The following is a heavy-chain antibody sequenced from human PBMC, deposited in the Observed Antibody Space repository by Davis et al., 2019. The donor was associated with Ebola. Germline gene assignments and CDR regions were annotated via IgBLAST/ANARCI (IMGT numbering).Heavy chain of an antibody. CDR1: GFTFSSYS. CDR2: ISSSSSTI. CDR3: ARGGAYGSGSYTVY. V-gene: IGHV3-48*02. D-gene: IGHD3-10*01. J-gene: IGHJ4*02. Sequence: PGGSLRLSCAASGFTFSSYSMNWVRQAPGKGLEWVSYISSSSSTIYYADSVKGRFTISRDNAKNSLYLQMNSLRDEDTAVYYCARGGAYGSGSYTVYWGQGTLVTVSS.